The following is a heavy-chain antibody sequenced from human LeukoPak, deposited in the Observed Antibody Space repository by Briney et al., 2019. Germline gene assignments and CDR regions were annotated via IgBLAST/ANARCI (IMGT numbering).Heavy chain of an antibody. J-gene: IGHJ4*02. V-gene: IGHV3-21*01. CDR2: ISSSSSYI. CDR3: ARNYGSGTSLDY. D-gene: IGHD3-10*01. Sequence: GGSLRLSCAASGFTFSSYSMNWVRQAPGKGLEWVSSISSSSSYIYYADSVKGRFTISRDNAKNSLYLQMNSLRAEDTAVYYCARNYGSGTSLDYWGQGTLVTVSS. CDR1: GFTFSSYS.